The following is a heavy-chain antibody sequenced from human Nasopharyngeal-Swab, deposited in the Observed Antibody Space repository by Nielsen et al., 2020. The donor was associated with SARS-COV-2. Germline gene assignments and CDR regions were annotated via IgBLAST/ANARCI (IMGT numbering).Heavy chain of an antibody. CDR1: GGSISSSSYY. CDR3: ARQHQLLGDY. J-gene: IGHJ4*02. CDR2: IYCSGST. V-gene: IGHV4-39*01. D-gene: IGHD2-2*01. Sequence: GSLRLSCTVSGGSISSSSYYWGWIRQPPGKGLEWIGSIYCSGSTYHNPSLKSRVTISVDTSKNQFSLELGSVTAADTAVYYCARQHQLLGDYWGQGTLVTVSS.